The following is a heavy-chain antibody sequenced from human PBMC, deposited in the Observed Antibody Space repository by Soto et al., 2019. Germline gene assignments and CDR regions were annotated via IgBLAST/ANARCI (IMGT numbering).Heavy chain of an antibody. CDR1: GASMSSGGYY. CDR3: ARDRNNNFFAP. Sequence: PSETLSLTCTVSGASMSSGGYYWTWIRQSPGKGLEWIGYIYYSGSTYYNPSLESRVAISLDTSRSQFSLTLHSVTAADTAIYYCARDRNNNFFAPWGQGTLVTVSS. V-gene: IGHV4-31*03. J-gene: IGHJ5*02. D-gene: IGHD4-4*01. CDR2: IYYSGST.